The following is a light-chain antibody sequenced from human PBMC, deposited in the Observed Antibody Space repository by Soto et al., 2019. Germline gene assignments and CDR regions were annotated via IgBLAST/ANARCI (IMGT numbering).Light chain of an antibody. CDR2: DVS. CDR3: GSYTSSDTMI. J-gene: IGLJ2*01. V-gene: IGLV2-14*01. CDR1: SSDVGLYNY. Sequence: QSALTQPASVSGSPGQSITISCTGTSSDVGLYNYVSWYQQNPGKAPKLIIYDVSDRPSGVSNRFSGSKSGTTASLTISGLQAEDEADYYCGSYTSSDTMIFGGGTKLTVL.